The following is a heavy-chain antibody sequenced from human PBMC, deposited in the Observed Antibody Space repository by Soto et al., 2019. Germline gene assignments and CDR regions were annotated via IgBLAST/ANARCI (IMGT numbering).Heavy chain of an antibody. CDR1: GGTFSSYA. V-gene: IGHV1-69*12. J-gene: IGHJ6*02. D-gene: IGHD4-17*01. CDR2: IIPIFGTA. Sequence: QVQLVQSGAEVKKPGSSVKVSCKASGGTFSSYAISWVRQAPGQGLEWMGGIIPIFGTANYAQKFQGRVTITADESTSTAYMELSSLRSEDTAVYYCARGIRMTTQTRGRYYYGMDVWGQGTTVTVSS. CDR3: ARGIRMTTQTRGRYYYGMDV.